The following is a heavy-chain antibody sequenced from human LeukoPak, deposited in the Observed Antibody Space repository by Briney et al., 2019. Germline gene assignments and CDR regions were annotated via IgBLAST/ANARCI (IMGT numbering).Heavy chain of an antibody. CDR3: AKDRGSSGWDYFDY. J-gene: IGHJ4*02. CDR2: ISWNSGSI. D-gene: IGHD6-19*01. Sequence: GGSLRLSCAASGFTFSSYAMHWVRQAPGKGLEWVSGISWNSGSIGYADSVKGRFTISRDNAKNSLYLQMNSLRAEDTALYYCAKDRGSSGWDYFDYWGQGTLVTVSS. V-gene: IGHV3-9*01. CDR1: GFTFSSYA.